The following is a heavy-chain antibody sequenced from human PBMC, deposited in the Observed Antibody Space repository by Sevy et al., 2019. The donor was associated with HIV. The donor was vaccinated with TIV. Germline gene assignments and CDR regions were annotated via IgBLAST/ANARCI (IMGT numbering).Heavy chain of an antibody. Sequence: ASVKVSCKASGLTFTSYYMHWVRQAPGQGLEWMGMMNPGGGGTSYAQKFQGRVTMTRDTSTSTVLMELSSLRSEDTVVHYCAAGPEIALWSPPVGHWGQGTLVTVSS. CDR2: MNPGGGGT. J-gene: IGHJ4*02. CDR3: AAGPEIALWSPPVGH. V-gene: IGHV1-46*01. D-gene: IGHD5-18*01. CDR1: GLTFTSYY.